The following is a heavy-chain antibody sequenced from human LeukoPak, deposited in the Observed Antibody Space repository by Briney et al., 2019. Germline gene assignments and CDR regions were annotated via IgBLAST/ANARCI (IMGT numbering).Heavy chain of an antibody. Sequence: GGSLRLSCAASGFTFSSYGMHWVRQAPGQGLEWVAFIRYDGSNKYYADSVKGRFTISRDSSKNMLYLQMNSLRAEDTAVYYCAKDRGDGIMITFGGVIVHSGDYWGQGTLVTVSS. CDR2: IRYDGSNK. D-gene: IGHD3-16*02. CDR1: GFTFSSYG. J-gene: IGHJ4*02. V-gene: IGHV3-30*02. CDR3: AKDRGDGIMITFGGVIVHSGDY.